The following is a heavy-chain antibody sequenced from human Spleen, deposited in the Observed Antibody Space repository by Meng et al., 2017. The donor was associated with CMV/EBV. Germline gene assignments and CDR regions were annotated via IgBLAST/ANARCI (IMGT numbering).Heavy chain of an antibody. D-gene: IGHD3-3*01. Sequence: AWNWIRQSPSRGLEWLGRTYYRSKWYNDYAVSVKSRITINPDTSKNKFSLQLNSVTPEDTAVYYCARDRFRLLRFLPRGVDYGMDVWGQGTTVTVSS. CDR1: A. J-gene: IGHJ6*02. V-gene: IGHV6-1*01. CDR3: ARDRFRLLRFLPRGVDYGMDV. CDR2: TYYRSKWYN.